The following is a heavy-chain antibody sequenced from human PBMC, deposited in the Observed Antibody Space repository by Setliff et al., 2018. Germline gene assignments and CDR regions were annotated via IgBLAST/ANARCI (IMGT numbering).Heavy chain of an antibody. CDR1: GYSFTSYW. V-gene: IGHV5-51*01. Sequence: PGESLKISCKGSGYSFTSYWIGWVRQMPGKGLEWMGIIYPGDSDTRYSPSFQGRFTLSRDNAKNSLYLQMNSLRVEDTALYYCARDGNNWNDLDYWGHGTLVTVSS. CDR2: IYPGDSDT. D-gene: IGHD1-20*01. CDR3: ARDGNNWNDLDY. J-gene: IGHJ4*01.